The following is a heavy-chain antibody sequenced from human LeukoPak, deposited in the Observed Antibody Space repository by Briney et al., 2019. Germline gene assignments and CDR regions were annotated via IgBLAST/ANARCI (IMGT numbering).Heavy chain of an antibody. CDR3: ARGGSTGTNLNWVDP. J-gene: IGHJ5*02. Sequence: SETLSLTCSVSGGSISSYYWSWIRHPPGKGLEWIGYIYYSGSTNYNPSLKSRVTVSVDTSKNQFSLKLSSVTAADTAVYYCARGGSTGTNLNWVDPWGQGTLVTVSS. D-gene: IGHD1-1*01. V-gene: IGHV4-59*01. CDR2: IYYSGST. CDR1: GGSISSYY.